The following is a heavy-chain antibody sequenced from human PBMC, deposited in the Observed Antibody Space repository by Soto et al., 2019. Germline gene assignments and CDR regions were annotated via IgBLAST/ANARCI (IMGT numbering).Heavy chain of an antibody. CDR3: ARDHELAGTSVLDY. CDR1: GASISNGDYY. CDR2: IYHSGTT. J-gene: IGHJ4*02. Sequence: QVQLQESGPGLVKPSQTLSLTCAVSGASISNGDYYWSWIRQPPGKGLEWIGYIYHSGTTYYNPSLKSRVSISVDTSKNQFSLKLSSVTAADTAVYYCARDHELAGTSVLDYWGQGTLVTVSS. D-gene: IGHD1-7*01. V-gene: IGHV4-30-4*01.